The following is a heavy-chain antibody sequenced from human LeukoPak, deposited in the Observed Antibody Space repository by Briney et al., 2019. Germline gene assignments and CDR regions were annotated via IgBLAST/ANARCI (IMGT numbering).Heavy chain of an antibody. CDR3: ARVGPYSSSWYSPTYFDY. CDR1: GGSISSYY. V-gene: IGHV4-59*01. D-gene: IGHD6-13*01. Sequence: SETLSLTCTVSGGSISSYYWSWIRQPQGKGLEWIGYIYYSGSTNYNPSLKSRVTISVDTSKNQFPLKLSSVTAADTAVYYCARVGPYSSSWYSPTYFDYWGQGTLVTVSS. CDR2: IYYSGST. J-gene: IGHJ4*02.